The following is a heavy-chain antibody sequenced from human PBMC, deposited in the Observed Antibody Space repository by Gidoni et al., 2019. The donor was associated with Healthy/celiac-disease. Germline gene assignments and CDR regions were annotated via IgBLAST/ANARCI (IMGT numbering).Heavy chain of an antibody. CDR2: IGVSGGST. J-gene: IGHJ4*02. V-gene: IGHV3-23*01. D-gene: IGHD2-15*01. Sequence: EVQLLESGGGGVQPGGALRRAGAASGFTFSRDARSWVRQAPGKGLEGVSAIGVSGGSTYSADSVKGRFTISRDNSKNTLYLQMNSLRAENTAVYYCAKGGDIVVVVVYYFDYWGQGTLVTVSS. CDR3: AKGGDIVVVVVYYFDY. CDR1: GFTFSRDA.